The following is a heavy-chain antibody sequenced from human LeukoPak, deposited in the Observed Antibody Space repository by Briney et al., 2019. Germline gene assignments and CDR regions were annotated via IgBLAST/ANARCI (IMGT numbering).Heavy chain of an antibody. J-gene: IGHJ4*02. V-gene: IGHV3-74*01. CDR1: VFTLNGQG. Sequence: PGVSLTLSCAVSVFTLNGQGIYWVRQAPGGGLVWVSRIANDASDTTYADSVKGRFTISRDNAKNTVYLQMDSLRADDTAVYYCARDAGHVILDSWGQGTLVAVSS. CDR2: IANDASDT. CDR3: ARDAGHVILDS.